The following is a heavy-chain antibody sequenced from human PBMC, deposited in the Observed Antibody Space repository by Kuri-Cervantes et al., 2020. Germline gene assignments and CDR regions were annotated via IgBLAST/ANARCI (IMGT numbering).Heavy chain of an antibody. CDR1: GFTFSSYG. J-gene: IGHJ6*02. Sequence: GESLKISCAASGFTFSSYGMHWVRQAPGKGLEWVAVISYDGSNKYYAGSVKGRFTISRDNSKNTLYLQMNSLRAEDTAVYYCAKDRLYGMDVWGQGTTVTVSS. V-gene: IGHV3-30*18. CDR2: ISYDGSNK. CDR3: AKDRLYGMDV.